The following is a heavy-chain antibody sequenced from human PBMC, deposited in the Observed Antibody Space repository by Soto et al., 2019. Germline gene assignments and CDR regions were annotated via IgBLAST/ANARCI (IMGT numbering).Heavy chain of an antibody. D-gene: IGHD2-15*01. V-gene: IGHV4-34*01. CDR2: VNHRGST. CDR3: ARDGFCSGGTCRIGNWFDP. J-gene: IGHJ5*02. CDR1: GGSFSGYY. Sequence: SETLSLTCAVYGGSFSGYYWTWIRQSPGKGLEWIGNVNHRGSTNYNVSLQSRVTISVDMSQNQFSLKLDSVTAADTAVYYCARDGFCSGGTCRIGNWFDPWGQGTLVTVSS.